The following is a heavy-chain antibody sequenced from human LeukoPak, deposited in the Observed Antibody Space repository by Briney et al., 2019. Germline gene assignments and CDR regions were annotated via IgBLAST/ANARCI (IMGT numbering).Heavy chain of an antibody. CDR1: GYTFTDYG. J-gene: IGHJ5*02. V-gene: IGHV1-18*01. D-gene: IGHD1-26*01. Sequence: ALVKVSCKASGYTFTDYGVSWVRQAPGQGLEWMGWISAYDGKTKFDPKVQDRVTLTIDTSATTAFMDLRSLRFDDTAVYYCVRSSGRYSNLWGQGTLVIVSS. CDR3: VRSSGRYSNL. CDR2: ISAYDGKT.